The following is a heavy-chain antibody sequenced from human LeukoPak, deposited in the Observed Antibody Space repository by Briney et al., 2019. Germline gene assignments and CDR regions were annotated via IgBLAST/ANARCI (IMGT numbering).Heavy chain of an antibody. CDR3: ASQIGTTGYYYYYMDV. Sequence: GGSLRLSCAASGFTFSGYIMSWVRQAPGKGLEWVSAISGSGGSTYYADSVKGRFTISRDNSKNTLYLQMNSLRAEDTAVYYCASQIGTTGYYYYYMDVWGKGTTVTVSS. V-gene: IGHV3-23*01. D-gene: IGHD1-7*01. J-gene: IGHJ6*03. CDR1: GFTFSGYI. CDR2: ISGSGGST.